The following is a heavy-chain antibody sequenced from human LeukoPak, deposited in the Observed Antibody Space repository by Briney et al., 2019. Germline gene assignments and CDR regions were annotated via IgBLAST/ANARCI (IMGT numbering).Heavy chain of an antibody. CDR1: GYSFTNYW. CDR3: ASRSQTGAFDI. V-gene: IGHV5-51*01. J-gene: IGHJ3*02. Sequence: GESLKISCKGSGYSFTNYWIAWVRQMPEKGLEWMGVIYPGDSDARYSPSFQGQVTISADKFISTAYLQWSSLKASDTAMYYCASRSQTGAFDIWGQGTLVTVSS. CDR2: IYPGDSDA. D-gene: IGHD2-15*01.